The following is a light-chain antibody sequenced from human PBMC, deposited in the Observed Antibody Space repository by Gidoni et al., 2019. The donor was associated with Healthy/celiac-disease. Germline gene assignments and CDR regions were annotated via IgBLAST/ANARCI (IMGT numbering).Light chain of an antibody. J-gene: IGKJ3*01. CDR1: QGISSY. CDR2: AAS. V-gene: IGKV1-9*01. Sequence: IQLTQSPSFLSASVGDRVTLTCRASQGISSYLAWYQQKPGKAPKLLIYAASTFHGGVPSRFSGSGSGTEFTLTISSLQPEDFATYSCQQLSSSPLTFGPGTKVDIK. CDR3: QQLSSSPLT.